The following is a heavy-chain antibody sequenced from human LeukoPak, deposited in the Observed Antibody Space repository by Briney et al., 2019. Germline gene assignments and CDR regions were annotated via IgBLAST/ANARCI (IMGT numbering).Heavy chain of an antibody. J-gene: IGHJ4*02. CDR1: GFTVSSNC. CDR2: IYSGGST. D-gene: IGHD6-19*01. CDR3: ARTHIAVAGEFDY. Sequence: GGSLRLSCAASGFTVSSNCMSWVRQAPGKGLEWVSVIYSGGSTYYADSVKGRFTISRDNSKNTLYLQMNSLRAEDTAVYYCARTHIAVAGEFDYWGQGTLVTVSS. V-gene: IGHV3-53*01.